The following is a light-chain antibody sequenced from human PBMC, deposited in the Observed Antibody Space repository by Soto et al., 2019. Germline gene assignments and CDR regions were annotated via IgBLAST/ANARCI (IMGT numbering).Light chain of an antibody. Sequence: EIVLTQSPATLSLSPGERATLSCRATQSVSSYLAWFQQKPGQAPRLLIYDASKRATGIPARFSGSGSGTYFTLTISSPEPEDFPVYYCQQRSNWPLTFGGGSKVEIK. V-gene: IGKV3-11*01. CDR3: QQRSNWPLT. CDR2: DAS. J-gene: IGKJ4*01. CDR1: QSVSSY.